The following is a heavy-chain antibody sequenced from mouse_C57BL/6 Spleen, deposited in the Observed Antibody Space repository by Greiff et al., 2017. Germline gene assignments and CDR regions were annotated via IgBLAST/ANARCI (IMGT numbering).Heavy chain of an antibody. Sequence: EVKLMESGAELVRPGASVKLSCTASGFNIKDYYMHWVKQRPEQGLEWIGRIDPEDGDTEYAPKFQGKATMTADTSSNTAYLQLSSLTSEDTAVYYCTTSYYVPAWFAYWGQGTLVTVSA. J-gene: IGHJ3*01. D-gene: IGHD2-10*01. CDR3: TTSYYVPAWFAY. V-gene: IGHV14-1*01. CDR1: GFNIKDYY. CDR2: IDPEDGDT.